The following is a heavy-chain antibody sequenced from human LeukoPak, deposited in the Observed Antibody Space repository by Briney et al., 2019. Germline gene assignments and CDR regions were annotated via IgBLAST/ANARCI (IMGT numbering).Heavy chain of an antibody. CDR2: IYSGGST. CDR3: AKDQGYGDKRGYYYYYHYMDV. CDR1: EFSVGSNY. D-gene: IGHD4-17*01. Sequence: GGSLRLSCAASEFSVGSNYMTWVRQAPGKGLEWVSLIYSGGSTYYADSVKGRFTISRDNSKNTLYLQMNSLRAEDTAVYYCAKDQGYGDKRGYYYYYHYMDVWGKGTTVTISS. V-gene: IGHV3-66*02. J-gene: IGHJ6*03.